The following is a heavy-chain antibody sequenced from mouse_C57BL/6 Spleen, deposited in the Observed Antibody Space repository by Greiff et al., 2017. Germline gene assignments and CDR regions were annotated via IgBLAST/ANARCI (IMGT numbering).Heavy chain of an antibody. CDR2: IDPEDGET. Sequence: VQLKESGAELVKPGASVKLSCTASGFNIKDYYMHWVKQRTEQGLEWIGRIDPEDGETKYAPTFQGKATLTADTSSITAYLRRSSLTSEDTAVDYCARFYYYDWYFDVWGTGTTDTVSS. V-gene: IGHV14-2*01. CDR3: ARFYYYDWYFDV. CDR1: GFNIKDYY. D-gene: IGHD1-1*01. J-gene: IGHJ1*03.